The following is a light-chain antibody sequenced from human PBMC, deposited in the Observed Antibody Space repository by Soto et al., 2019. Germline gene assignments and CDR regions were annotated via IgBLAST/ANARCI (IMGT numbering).Light chain of an antibody. J-gene: IGLJ3*02. V-gene: IGLV2-11*01. CDR3: ISYIPSTTTHWV. CDR2: EVY. CDR1: SSDVNTYNY. Sequence: QSALTQPRSVSGSPGQSVTISCTGDSSDVNTYNYVSWYQQQPGKAPKLLIFEVYNRPSGISDRFSGSKSGDTASLTISGLQAEDEADYYCISYIPSTTTHWVFGGGTKLTVL.